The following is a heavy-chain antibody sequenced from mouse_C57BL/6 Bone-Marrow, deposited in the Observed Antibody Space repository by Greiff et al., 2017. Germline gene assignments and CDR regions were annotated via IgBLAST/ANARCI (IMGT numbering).Heavy chain of an antibody. CDR3: ARDSYYGNYGTLNDV. J-gene: IGHJ1*03. CDR1: GYTFTSYW. V-gene: IGHV1-55*01. D-gene: IGHD2-10*01. CDR2: IYPGSGST. Sequence: QVQLQQPGAELVKPGASVKMSCKASGYTFTSYWITWVKQRPGQGLEWIGDIYPGSGSTNYNEKFKSKATLTVDTSSSTAYMQLSSLTSEDSAVYYCARDSYYGNYGTLNDVWGTGTTVTVSS.